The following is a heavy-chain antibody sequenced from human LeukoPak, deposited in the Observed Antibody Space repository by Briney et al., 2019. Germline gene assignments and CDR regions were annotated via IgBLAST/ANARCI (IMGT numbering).Heavy chain of an antibody. CDR2: IYHSGST. Sequence: PSQTLSLTCAVSGGSISSGGYSWSWIRQPPGKGLEWIGYIYHSGSTYYNPSLKSRVTISVDRSKNQFSLKLSSVTAADTAVYYCAREGGMARSGMDVWGKGTTVTVSS. CDR3: AREGGMARSGMDV. CDR1: GGSISSGGYS. D-gene: IGHD3-16*01. V-gene: IGHV4-30-2*01. J-gene: IGHJ6*04.